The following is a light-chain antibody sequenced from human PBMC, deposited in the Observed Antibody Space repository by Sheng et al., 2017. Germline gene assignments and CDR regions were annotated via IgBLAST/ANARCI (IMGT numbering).Light chain of an antibody. CDR1: QSVSSGY. CDR3: QQRRNWVFT. J-gene: IGKJ3*01. V-gene: IGKV3D-20*02. CDR2: GAS. Sequence: EIVLTQSPGTLSLSSGERATLSCRASQSVSSGYLAWYQQKPGQAPGLLIYGASSRATGIPDRFSGSGFGTDFTLTISRLEPEDFAVYYCQQRRNWVFTFGPGTKVDFK.